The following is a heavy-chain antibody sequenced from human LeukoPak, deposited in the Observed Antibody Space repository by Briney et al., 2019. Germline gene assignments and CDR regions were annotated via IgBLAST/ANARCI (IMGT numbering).Heavy chain of an antibody. CDR3: TRDWELGY. D-gene: IGHD1-26*01. Sequence: PGESLKISCRASGYSFINYWIGWVRQMPGKGLEWVGLIYPGDSNVRYSPSFQGQVTISADRSINTAYLQWSSLRTSDIAMYYCTRDWELGYWGQGTLVTVSS. CDR2: IYPGDSNV. CDR1: GYSFINYW. V-gene: IGHV5-51*01. J-gene: IGHJ4*02.